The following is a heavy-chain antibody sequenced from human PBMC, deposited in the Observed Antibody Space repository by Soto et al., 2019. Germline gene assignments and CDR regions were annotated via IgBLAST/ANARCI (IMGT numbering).Heavy chain of an antibody. D-gene: IGHD1-26*01. CDR2: INAGNGNT. J-gene: IGHJ4*02. CDR3: ARNGVGPDPFDY. CDR1: GYTFTSYA. Sequence: QVQLVQSGAEVKKPGASVKVSCKASGYTFTSYAMHWVRQAPGQRLEWMGWINAGNGNTKYSQKFQGRVTITRDTAASTAYMELSSLRSEDTAVYYCARNGVGPDPFDYWGQGTLVTVSS. V-gene: IGHV1-3*01.